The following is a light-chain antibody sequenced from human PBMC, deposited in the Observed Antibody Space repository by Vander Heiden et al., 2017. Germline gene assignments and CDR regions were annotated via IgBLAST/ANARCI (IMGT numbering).Light chain of an antibody. CDR3: QQYKNWPRT. CDR2: GAS. CDR1: QSVSSN. J-gene: IGKJ1*01. V-gene: IGKV3-15*01. Sequence: EIVMTQSPATLSVSPGERATLSCRASQSVSSNLAWYQQKPGQAPRLLIYGASTRATGIPARFSGSGSGTEFTLTISSLQSEDFAVYYCQQYKNWPRTFGHGTKVEIK.